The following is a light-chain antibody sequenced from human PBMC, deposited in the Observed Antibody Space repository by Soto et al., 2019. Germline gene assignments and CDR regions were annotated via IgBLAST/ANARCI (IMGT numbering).Light chain of an antibody. Sequence: EIVMTQSPATLSVSPGERPTLSCRASQSVSSNLAWYQQKPGQAPRLLIYGASTRATGIPARFSGSGSGTDFTLTISRLEPEDFAMYYCLHHGSSLWTFGQGTKVDIK. CDR3: LHHGSSLWT. CDR1: QSVSSN. V-gene: IGKV3-15*01. J-gene: IGKJ1*01. CDR2: GAS.